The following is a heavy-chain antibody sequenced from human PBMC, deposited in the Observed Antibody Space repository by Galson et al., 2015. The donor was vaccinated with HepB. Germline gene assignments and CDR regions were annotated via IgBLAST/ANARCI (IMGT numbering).Heavy chain of an antibody. CDR3: ANEGDFWSGYQSAFDY. Sequence: LRLSCAASGFTFSSYGMHWVRQAPGKGLEWVAVISYDGSNKYYADSVKGRFTISRDNSKNTLYLQMNSLRAEDTAVYCCANEGDFWSGYQSAFDYWGQGTLVTVSS. J-gene: IGHJ4*02. V-gene: IGHV3-30*18. CDR1: GFTFSSYG. D-gene: IGHD3-3*01. CDR2: ISYDGSNK.